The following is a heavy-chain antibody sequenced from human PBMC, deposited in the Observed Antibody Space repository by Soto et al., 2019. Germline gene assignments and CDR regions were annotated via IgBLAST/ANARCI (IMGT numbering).Heavy chain of an antibody. J-gene: IGHJ4*02. D-gene: IGHD2-2*02. CDR2: INHSGST. Sequence: SETLSLTCAVYGGSFSGYYWSWIRQPPGKGLEWIGEINHSGSTNYNPSLKSRVTISVDTSKNQFSLKLSSVTAADTAVYYCARGTSIYCSSTSRYKLDYWGQGTLVTVSS. V-gene: IGHV4-34*01. CDR3: ARGTSIYCSSTSRYKLDY. CDR1: GGSFSGYY.